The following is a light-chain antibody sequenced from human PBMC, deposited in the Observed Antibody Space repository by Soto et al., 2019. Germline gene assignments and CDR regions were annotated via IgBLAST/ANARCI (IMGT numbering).Light chain of an antibody. CDR2: EVS. Sequence: QSVLTQPPSASGSTGQSVTISCTGTSSDVGGYNYVSWYQQHPGKAPKLMIYEVSKRPSGVPDRFSGSKSGNTASLTVSGLQAEDEADYYCSSYAGTSWVFGGGTKLTVL. CDR1: SSDVGGYNY. J-gene: IGLJ3*02. CDR3: SSYAGTSWV. V-gene: IGLV2-8*01.